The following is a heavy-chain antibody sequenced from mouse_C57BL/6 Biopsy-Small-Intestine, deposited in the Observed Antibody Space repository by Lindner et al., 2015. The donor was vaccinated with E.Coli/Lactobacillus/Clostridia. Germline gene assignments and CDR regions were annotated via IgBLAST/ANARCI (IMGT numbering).Heavy chain of an antibody. CDR3: TRGGNYQAWFAY. V-gene: IGHV14-2*01. J-gene: IGHJ3*01. Sequence: VQLQESGAELVKPGASVKLSCTASGFNIKDYYIHWVKQRTEEGLEWIGRIDPEGGETEYAPKFQGKATLTADTSSNTAYLQLSSLTSEDTAVYHCTRGGNYQAWFAYWGQGTLVTVSA. CDR2: IDPEGGET. D-gene: IGHD2-1*01. CDR1: GFNIKDYY.